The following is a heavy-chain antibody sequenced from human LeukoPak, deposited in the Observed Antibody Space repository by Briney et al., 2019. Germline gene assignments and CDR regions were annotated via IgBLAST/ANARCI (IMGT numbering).Heavy chain of an antibody. V-gene: IGHV1-46*01. D-gene: IGHD3-9*01. CDR3: ARPYYDILTGYFDGYYFDY. CDR1: GYTFTSYY. CDR2: INPSGGST. Sequence: ASVKVSCKASGYTFTSYYMHWVRQAPGQGLEWMGIINPSGGSTSYAQKFQGGVTMTRDTSTSTVYMELSSLRSEDTAVYYCARPYYDILTGYFDGYYFDYWGQGTLVTVSS. J-gene: IGHJ4*02.